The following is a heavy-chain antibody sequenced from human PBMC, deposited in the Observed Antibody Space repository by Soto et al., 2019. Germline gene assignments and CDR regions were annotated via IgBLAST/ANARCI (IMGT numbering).Heavy chain of an antibody. CDR2: IIPIFGTA. Sequence: QVQLVQSGAEVKKPGSSVKVSCKASGGTFSSYAISWVRQAPGQGLEWMGGIIPIFGTATYAQKFQGRVTITADESTSTAYTELRSLRSEDTAVYYCARDHRGRAAAVLGDRMDVWGQGTTVTVSS. J-gene: IGHJ6*02. CDR1: GGTFSSYA. D-gene: IGHD6-13*01. CDR3: ARDHRGRAAAVLGDRMDV. V-gene: IGHV1-69*12.